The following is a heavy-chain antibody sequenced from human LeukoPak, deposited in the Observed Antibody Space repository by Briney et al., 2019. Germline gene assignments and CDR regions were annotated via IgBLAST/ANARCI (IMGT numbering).Heavy chain of an antibody. V-gene: IGHV3-21*01. CDR1: GFTFSSYS. Sequence: GGSLRLSCAASGFTFSSYSMNWVRQAPGKGLEWVSSISSSSSYIYYADSVKGRFTISRDNAKNSLYLQMNSLRAEDTAVYYCARGLGNTVTTDYWGQGTLVTVSS. CDR3: ARGLGNTVTTDY. D-gene: IGHD4-17*01. CDR2: ISSSSSYI. J-gene: IGHJ4*02.